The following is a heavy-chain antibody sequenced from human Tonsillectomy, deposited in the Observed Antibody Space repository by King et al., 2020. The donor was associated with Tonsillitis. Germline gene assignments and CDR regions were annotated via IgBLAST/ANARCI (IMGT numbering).Heavy chain of an antibody. J-gene: IGHJ3*01. CDR1: GGSISSSRHY. CDR3: ARRLWFGEGGSFDV. Sequence: QLQESGPGLVKPSETLSLTCTVSGGSISSSRHYWGWIRQPPGKGLECIGSIYYSGSTYYNPSLKSRVTVSVDTSKNQFSLKLSSVTAADTAVYYCARRLWFGEGGSFDVWGQGTMVSVS. D-gene: IGHD3-10*01. CDR2: IYYSGST. V-gene: IGHV4-39*01.